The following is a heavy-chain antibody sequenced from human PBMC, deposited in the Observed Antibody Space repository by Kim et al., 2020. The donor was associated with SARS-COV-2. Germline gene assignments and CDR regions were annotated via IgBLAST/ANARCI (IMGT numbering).Heavy chain of an antibody. Sequence: SVKGRFTISRDNAKNTVYLQMSSLRAEDTAIYYCARGGRSSSVGYWYFDVWGRGTLVTVSS. D-gene: IGHD6-6*01. V-gene: IGHV3-74*01. CDR3: ARGGRSSSVGYWYFDV. J-gene: IGHJ2*01.